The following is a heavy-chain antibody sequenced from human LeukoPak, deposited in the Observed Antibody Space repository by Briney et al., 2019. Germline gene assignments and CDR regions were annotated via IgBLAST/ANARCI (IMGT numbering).Heavy chain of an antibody. CDR1: GTTFSRSA. V-gene: IGHV1-69*05. D-gene: IGHD1-26*01. CDR2: VIPVLGTT. J-gene: IGHJ4*02. Sequence: SVKVSCKASGTTFSRSAISWVRQAPGQGLEWMGGVIPVLGTTNYAQTFQDRVSITTDESTSTAYMEVSSVRSVDTAVYYCGRDDGSATLGFDSWGQGTLVTVSS. CDR3: GRDDGSATLGFDS.